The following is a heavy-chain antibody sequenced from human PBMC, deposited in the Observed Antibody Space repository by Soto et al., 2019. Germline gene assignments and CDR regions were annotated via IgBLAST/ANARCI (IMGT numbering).Heavy chain of an antibody. Sequence: GGSLRLSCAASGFTLSSYLMHWVRQAPGKGLVWVSRINSDGSSTSYADSVKGRFTVSRDNAKNTLYLQMNSLRAEDTAVYYCARAITGAHYWGRGTLVTVSS. J-gene: IGHJ4*02. CDR1: GFTLSSYL. D-gene: IGHD1-20*01. CDR3: ARAITGAHY. CDR2: INSDGSST. V-gene: IGHV3-74*01.